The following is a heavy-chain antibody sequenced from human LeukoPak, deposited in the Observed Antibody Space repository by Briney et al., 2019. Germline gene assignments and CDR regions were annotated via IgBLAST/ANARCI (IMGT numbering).Heavy chain of an antibody. CDR3: ARGSYDILTGAFDY. Sequence: GGSLRLSCAASGFTFSSYAMHWVRQAPGKGLEYVSAISSNGGSTYYANSVKGRFTISRDNAKNSLYLQMNSLRAEDTAVYYCARGSYDILTGAFDYWGQGTLVTVSS. V-gene: IGHV3-64*01. D-gene: IGHD3-9*01. CDR2: ISSNGGST. J-gene: IGHJ4*02. CDR1: GFTFSSYA.